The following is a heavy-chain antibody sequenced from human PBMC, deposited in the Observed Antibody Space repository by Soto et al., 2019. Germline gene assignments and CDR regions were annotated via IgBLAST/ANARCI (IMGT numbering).Heavy chain of an antibody. J-gene: IGHJ4*02. CDR3: ARAYYYDSNGYYSPHGVELDH. CDR2: ISYDGSNK. CDR1: GFTFSAYA. D-gene: IGHD3-22*01. Sequence: GGSLRLSCAASGFTFSAYALHWVRQAPGKGLEWVAVISYDGSNKYYADSVKGRFTISRDNSKNTLYLQMDSLRAEDTAIYYCARAYYYDSNGYYSPHGVELDHWGQGTLVTVSS. V-gene: IGHV3-30-3*01.